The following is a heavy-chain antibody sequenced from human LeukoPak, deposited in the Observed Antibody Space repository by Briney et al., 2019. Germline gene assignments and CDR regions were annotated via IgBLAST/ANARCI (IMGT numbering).Heavy chain of an antibody. CDR1: GFTFGKYW. J-gene: IGHJ4*02. CDR3: ARDQYDTWSRRGNFDS. D-gene: IGHD3-3*01. Sequence: GGSLRLSCVASGFTFGKYWTSWVRQAPGKGLEWVANIKLDGSEKNYVDSVKGRFTISRDNTKNSLYLQMNSLRVEDTAVFYCARDQYDTWSRRGNFDSWGQGTLVIVSS. V-gene: IGHV3-7*03. CDR2: IKLDGSEK.